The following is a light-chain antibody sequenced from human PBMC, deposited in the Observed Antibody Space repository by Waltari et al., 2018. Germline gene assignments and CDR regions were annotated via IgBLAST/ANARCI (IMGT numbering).Light chain of an antibody. CDR1: QDISSY. J-gene: IGKJ4*01. V-gene: IGKV1-9*01. CDR2: AAS. Sequence: IQFTQSPSSLSASVGDRVTVTCRASQDISSYLAWYQQKPGKAPKLLIYAASTLQSGVPSRFSGSGSGTDFTLTISSLQPEDFATYYCQQLNSYPLTFGGGTKVEIK. CDR3: QQLNSYPLT.